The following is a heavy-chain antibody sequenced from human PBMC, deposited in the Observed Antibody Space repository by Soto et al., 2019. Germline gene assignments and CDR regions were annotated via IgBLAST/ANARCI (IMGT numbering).Heavy chain of an antibody. Sequence: QVQLVKSGAEVRKPGSSVRVSCKASGGSFNRHTISWVRQAPGQGLEWMGGIIPIFGTANHAQKFQGRVTISADESTSTVYMELSSLRSDDTAIYYCARGWGYDSTDYYYAYWGQGTLVIVSS. V-gene: IGHV1-69*01. D-gene: IGHD3-22*01. CDR1: GGSFNRHT. CDR2: IIPIFGTA. CDR3: ARGWGYDSTDYYYAY. J-gene: IGHJ4*02.